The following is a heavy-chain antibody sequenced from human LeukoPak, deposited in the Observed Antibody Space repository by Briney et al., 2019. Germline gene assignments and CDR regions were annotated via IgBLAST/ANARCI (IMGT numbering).Heavy chain of an antibody. Sequence: GGSLRLSCAASGFTFTNYWMHWVRQGQGKGLVWVSRISTDGSTRHYADPVKGRFTIPRDNSKNMMYLQMNSLRAEDTAVYYCASASSHRIAAGGDYWGHGTLVTVSS. D-gene: IGHD6-13*01. V-gene: IGHV3-74*01. J-gene: IGHJ4*01. CDR2: ISTDGSTR. CDR3: ASASSHRIAAGGDY. CDR1: GFTFTNYW.